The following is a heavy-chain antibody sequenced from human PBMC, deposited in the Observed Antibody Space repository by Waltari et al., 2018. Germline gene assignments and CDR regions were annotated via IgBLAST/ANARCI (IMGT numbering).Heavy chain of an antibody. D-gene: IGHD6-19*01. Sequence: QVQLVESGGGVVQPGRSLRLSCAASGFTFSSYAMHWVRQAPGKGLEWVAVISYDGSNKYYADSVKGRFTISRDNSKNTLYLQMNSLRAEDTAVYYCARDEQWLVWDAFDIWGQGTMVTVSS. J-gene: IGHJ3*02. CDR1: GFTFSSYA. CDR2: ISYDGSNK. CDR3: ARDEQWLVWDAFDI. V-gene: IGHV3-30-3*01.